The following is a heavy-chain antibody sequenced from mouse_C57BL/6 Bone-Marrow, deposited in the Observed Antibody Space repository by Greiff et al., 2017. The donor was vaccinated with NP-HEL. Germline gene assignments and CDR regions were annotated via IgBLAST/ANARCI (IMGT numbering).Heavy chain of an antibody. CDR1: GFTFSSYA. CDR3: TREGYYKGFAY. Sequence: DVHLVESGEGLVKPGGSLKLSCAASGFTFSSYAMSWVRQTPEKRLEWVAYISSGGDYIYYADTVKGRFTISRDNARNTLYLQMSSLKSEDADIYYCTREGYYKGFAYWGQGTLVTVSA. J-gene: IGHJ3*01. V-gene: IGHV5-9-1*02. D-gene: IGHD2-3*01. CDR2: ISSGGDYI.